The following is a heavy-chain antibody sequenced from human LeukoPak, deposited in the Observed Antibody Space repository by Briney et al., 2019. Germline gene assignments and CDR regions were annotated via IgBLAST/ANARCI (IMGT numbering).Heavy chain of an antibody. CDR2: IYYSGST. CDR1: GGSIGSYY. D-gene: IGHD3-22*01. J-gene: IGHJ6*02. Sequence: SETLSLTCTVSGGSIGSYYWSWIRQPPGKGLEWIGYIYYSGSTNYNPSLKSRVTISVDTSKNQFSLKLSSVTAADTAVYYCARGTYYYDSSGYYYERYYYYYGMDVWGQGTTVTVSS. CDR3: ARGTYYYDSSGYYYERYYYYYGMDV. V-gene: IGHV4-59*01.